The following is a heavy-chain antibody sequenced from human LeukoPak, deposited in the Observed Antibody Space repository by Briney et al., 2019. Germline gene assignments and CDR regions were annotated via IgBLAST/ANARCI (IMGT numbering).Heavy chain of an antibody. CDR1: GFSFSRSG. CDR3: AKGMWVVRGVIGDAFDI. CDR2: MSFDGSNK. V-gene: IGHV3-30*18. J-gene: IGHJ3*02. Sequence: GRSLRLSCTASGFSFSRSGMHWVRQAPGKGLEWVAVMSFDGSNKFYTDSVKGRFTISRDNSKNTLYLQMNSLRVEDTAVYYCAKGMWVVRGVIGDAFDIWGQGTMVTVSS. D-gene: IGHD3-10*01.